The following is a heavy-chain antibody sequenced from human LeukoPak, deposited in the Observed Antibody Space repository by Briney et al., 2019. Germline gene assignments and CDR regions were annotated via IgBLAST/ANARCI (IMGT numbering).Heavy chain of an antibody. V-gene: IGHV5-51*01. CDR1: GSPFTDHW. CDR3: ARGDNSGWYFFHY. J-gene: IGHJ4*02. D-gene: IGHD6-19*01. Sequence: KGEASLEISCQASGSPFTDHWIGWVRQLPGKGLEWMGIIYPGDSDTRYSPSFQGQVTISADKSISTAYLQWRNLQAPDTAMYYCARGDNSGWYFFHYWRQGPLVSVSS. CDR2: IYPGDSDT.